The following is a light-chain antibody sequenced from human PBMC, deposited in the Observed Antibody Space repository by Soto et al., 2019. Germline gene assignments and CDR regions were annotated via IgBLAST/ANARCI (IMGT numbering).Light chain of an antibody. Sequence: DIQVTQSPSSVSASVGDRVAITCGASQGISSRLAWYQQKPGTGPKLLVYAASTLQSGVPSRFSGSGSGTDFTLTISSLQAEDFATYYCQQSYSSPRTFGQGTKVDIK. V-gene: IGKV1-12*01. J-gene: IGKJ2*01. CDR3: QQSYSSPRT. CDR1: QGISSR. CDR2: AAS.